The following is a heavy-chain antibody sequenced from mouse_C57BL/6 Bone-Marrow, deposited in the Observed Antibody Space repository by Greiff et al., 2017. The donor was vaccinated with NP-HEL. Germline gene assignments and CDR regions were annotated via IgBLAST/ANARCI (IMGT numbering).Heavy chain of an antibody. D-gene: IGHD1-1*01. J-gene: IGHJ2*01. CDR1: GFNIQDDY. CDR2: IDPENGDT. Sequence: EVMLVESGAELVRPGASVKLSCTASGFNIQDDYMHWVKQRPEQGLEWIGWIDPENGDTEYASKFQGKATITADTSSNTAYLQLSSLTSEDTAVYYCTVHYYGSSPFDYWGQGTTLTVSS. V-gene: IGHV14-4*01. CDR3: TVHYYGSSPFDY.